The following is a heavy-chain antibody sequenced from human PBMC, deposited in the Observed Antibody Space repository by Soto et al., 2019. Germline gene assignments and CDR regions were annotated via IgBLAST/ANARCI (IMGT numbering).Heavy chain of an antibody. J-gene: IGHJ4*02. V-gene: IGHV4-39*01. CDR1: GGSISSSSYY. Sequence: SETLSLTCTVSGGSISSSSYYWGWIRQPPGKGLEWIGSIYYSGSTYYNPSLKSRVTISVDTSKNQFSLKLSSVTAADTAVYYCARQTWFGELKDPYYFDYWGQGTLVTVSS. CDR3: ARQTWFGELKDPYYFDY. CDR2: IYYSGST. D-gene: IGHD3-10*01.